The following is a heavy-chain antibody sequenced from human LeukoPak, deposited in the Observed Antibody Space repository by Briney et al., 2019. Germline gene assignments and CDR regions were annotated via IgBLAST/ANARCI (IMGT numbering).Heavy chain of an antibody. V-gene: IGHV1-8*01. J-gene: IGHJ1*01. Sequence: ASVKVSCKASGYTFTSYDINWVRQATGQGLEWMGWMNPNSGNTGYAQKFQGRVTMTRDTSISTAYMELSRLRSGDTAVYYCARDTTGICSSTSCYHLFQHWGQGTLVTVSS. CDR1: GYTFTSYD. CDR3: ARDTTGICSSTSCYHLFQH. CDR2: MNPNSGNT. D-gene: IGHD2-2*01.